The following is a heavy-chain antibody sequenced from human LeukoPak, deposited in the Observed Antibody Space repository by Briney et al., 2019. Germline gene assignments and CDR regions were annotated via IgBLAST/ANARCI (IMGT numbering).Heavy chain of an antibody. D-gene: IGHD5-24*01. CDR2: IYSSGGNI. CDR3: AREGADGYNVGFDY. V-gene: IGHV3-48*03. Sequence: PGGSLRLSCAASGFTFSSYETNWVRQAPGKGLEWVSYIYSSGGNIYYADSVKGRFTISRDNAKNSLYLQMNSLRVEDTAVYYCAREGADGYNVGFDYWGQGTLVTVSS. CDR1: GFTFSSYE. J-gene: IGHJ4*02.